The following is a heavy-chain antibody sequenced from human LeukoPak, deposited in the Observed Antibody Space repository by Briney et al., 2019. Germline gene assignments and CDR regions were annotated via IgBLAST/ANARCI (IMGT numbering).Heavy chain of an antibody. J-gene: IGHJ4*02. V-gene: IGHV3-33*06. CDR1: GFTFSNYG. CDR2: IWYDGSNK. CDR3: AKDKSVSADYYFDY. Sequence: PGRSLGLSCAASGFTFSNYGMHWVRQAPGKGLEWVAVIWYDGSNKYYGDSVKGRFTVSRDNSKNTLFLQMNNLRTEDTAVYYCAKDKSVSADYYFDYWGQGTLVTVSS. D-gene: IGHD5/OR15-5a*01.